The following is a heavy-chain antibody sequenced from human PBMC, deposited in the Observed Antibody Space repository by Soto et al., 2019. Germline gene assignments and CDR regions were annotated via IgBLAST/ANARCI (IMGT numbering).Heavy chain of an antibody. CDR1: GYTFTNFD. D-gene: IGHD2-15*01. CDR3: ARADCSGGRCYWFDP. Sequence: QVQLVQSGAEVKKPGASVKVSCKASGYTFTNFDINWVRQATGQGLEWMGWMNPNSGNTGYAQKFQGRVTMTRNTSISTAYMELSRLRSEDTAVYYCARADCSGGRCYWFDPWGQGTLVTVSA. V-gene: IGHV1-8*01. J-gene: IGHJ5*02. CDR2: MNPNSGNT.